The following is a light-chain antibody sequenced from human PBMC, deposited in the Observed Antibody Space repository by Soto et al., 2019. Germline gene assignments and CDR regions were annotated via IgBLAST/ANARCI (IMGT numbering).Light chain of an antibody. CDR2: KAS. CDR1: QSISNY. CDR3: QQYNSYSWT. Sequence: DIQMAQSPSTLSASVGDRVTIACRASQSISNYLAWYQQKPGKAPKLLIYKASSLESGVPSRFSGSGSGTEFTLTISSLQPDDFATYYCQQYNSYSWTFGPGTKV. V-gene: IGKV1-5*03. J-gene: IGKJ1*01.